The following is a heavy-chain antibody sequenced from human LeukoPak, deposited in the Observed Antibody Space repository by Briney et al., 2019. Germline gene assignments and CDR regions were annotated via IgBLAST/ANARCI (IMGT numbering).Heavy chain of an antibody. CDR1: GGTFSSYA. Sequence: PVKVSCKASGGTFSSYAISWVRQAPGQGLEWMGGIIPIFGTANYAQKFQGRVTITTDESTSTAYMELSSLRSEDTAVYYCATRADQLFYEYFQHWGQGTLVTVSS. D-gene: IGHD2/OR15-2a*01. V-gene: IGHV1-69*05. CDR3: ATRADQLFYEYFQH. CDR2: IIPIFGTA. J-gene: IGHJ1*01.